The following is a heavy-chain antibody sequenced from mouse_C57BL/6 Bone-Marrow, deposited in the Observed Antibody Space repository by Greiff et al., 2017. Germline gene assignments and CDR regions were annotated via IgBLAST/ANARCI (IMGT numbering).Heavy chain of an antibody. D-gene: IGHD1-1*01. CDR1: GFTFSSYA. J-gene: IGHJ3*01. V-gene: IGHV5-4*01. Sequence: DVMLVESGGGLVKPGGSLKLSCAASGFTFSSYAMSWVRQTPEKRLEWVATISDGGSYTNYPDNVKGRFTISGDNDKNNLYLQMSHLKSEDTAMYYCARDVHYYDSSPWFAYWGQGTLVTVSA. CDR2: ISDGGSYT. CDR3: ARDVHYYDSSPWFAY.